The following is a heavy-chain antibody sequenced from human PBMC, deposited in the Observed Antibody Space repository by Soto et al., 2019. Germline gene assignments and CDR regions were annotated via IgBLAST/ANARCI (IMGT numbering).Heavy chain of an antibody. CDR2: IHSGGDT. V-gene: IGHV3-66*01. J-gene: IGHJ4*02. Sequence: QLVESGGGLVQPGGSLRLSCAASGFTVNSIYMSWVRQAPGRGLEWVSIIHSGGDTYYADSVKGRFTISRDNSKNTLYLQMNSLRAEDTAVYYCARGRVGATGGDYWGQGTLVTVSS. D-gene: IGHD1-26*01. CDR1: GFTVNSIY. CDR3: ARGRVGATGGDY.